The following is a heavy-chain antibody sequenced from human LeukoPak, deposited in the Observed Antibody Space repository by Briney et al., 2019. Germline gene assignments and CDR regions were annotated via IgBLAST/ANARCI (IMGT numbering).Heavy chain of an antibody. CDR3: ARDDRLTTVALYYYYYMDV. V-gene: IGHV4-61*02. CDR1: GGSTSSGSYY. J-gene: IGHJ6*03. Sequence: SQTLSLTCTVSGGSTSSGSYYWSWIRQPAGKGLEWIGRIYTSGSTNYNPSLKSRVTISVDTSKNQFSLKLSSVTAADTAVYYCARDDRLTTVALYYYYYMDVWGKGTTVTVSS. CDR2: IYTSGST. D-gene: IGHD4-23*01.